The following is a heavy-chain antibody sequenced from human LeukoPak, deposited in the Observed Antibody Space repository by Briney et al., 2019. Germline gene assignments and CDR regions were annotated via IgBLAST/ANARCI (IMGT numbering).Heavy chain of an antibody. CDR2: VKSDGTAT. Sequence: PGGSLSLFCAASGFTFSSHLMLWVRQAQGTGLVWVSSVKSDGTATNYADSVKGRFTISRDNAKNTLYLQMNSLRVEDTAVYYCVRKFATGDWGQGTLVTVSS. V-gene: IGHV3-74*01. D-gene: IGHD1-14*01. J-gene: IGHJ4*02. CDR3: VRKFATGD. CDR1: GFTFSSHL.